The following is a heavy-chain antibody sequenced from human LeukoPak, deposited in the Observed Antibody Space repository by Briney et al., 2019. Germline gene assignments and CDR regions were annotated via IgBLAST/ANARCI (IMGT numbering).Heavy chain of an antibody. D-gene: IGHD6-13*01. CDR2: INHSGST. V-gene: IGHV4-34*01. CDR3: ASGIAAARWFDP. J-gene: IGHJ5*02. CDR1: GGSFSGYY. Sequence: SETLSLTCAVYGGSFSGYYWSWIRQPPGKGLEWIGEINHSGSTNYNPSLKSRVTISVDTSKNQFSLKLSSVTAADTAVYYCASGIAAARWFDPWGQGTLVTVSS.